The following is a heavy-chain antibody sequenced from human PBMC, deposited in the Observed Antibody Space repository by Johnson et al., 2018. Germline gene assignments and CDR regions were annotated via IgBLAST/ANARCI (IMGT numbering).Heavy chain of an antibody. J-gene: IGHJ3*02. CDR1: GGSISDTTYY. V-gene: IGHV4-39*07. CDR3: ASGISSWFDTFDI. CDR2: IYYTGNT. Sequence: QVQLHESGPGLVKPSETLSLTCTVSGGSISDTTYYWAWIRQPPGKGLEWMGSIYYTGNTYYNPSLKSRGTISVDTSKNQFSLRLSSVTAADTAVYDRASGISSWFDTFDIWGQGTVVTVSS. D-gene: IGHD6-13*01.